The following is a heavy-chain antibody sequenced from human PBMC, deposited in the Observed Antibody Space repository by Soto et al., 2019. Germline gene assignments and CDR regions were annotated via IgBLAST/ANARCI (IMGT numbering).Heavy chain of an antibody. D-gene: IGHD6-19*01. Sequence: QVQLVESGGVLVQPGGSLRLSCAASGFTFGDYEMSWLRQAAGKGPEWVSFLSRSGNTIYYADPVKGRFSISSDNAENALYLQMESLRVEDTATYFCARSSGWYEGDAFDMWGQGTRVTVSA. V-gene: IGHV3-11*01. CDR1: GFTFGDYE. J-gene: IGHJ3*02. CDR3: ARSSGWYEGDAFDM. CDR2: LSRSGNTI.